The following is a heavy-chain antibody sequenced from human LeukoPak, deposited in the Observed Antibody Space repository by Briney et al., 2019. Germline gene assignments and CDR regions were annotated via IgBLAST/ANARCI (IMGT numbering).Heavy chain of an antibody. V-gene: IGHV3-11*03. Sequence: PGGSLRLSCAASGFTFSDYYMSWIRQAPGKGLEWVSYISSSSSYTNYADSVKGRFTISRDNARNSLFLQMNSLRVEDTAFYYCAGGTTGTASTDYWGQGTLVTVSS. CDR3: AGGTTGTASTDY. CDR1: GFTFSDYY. D-gene: IGHD1-1*01. J-gene: IGHJ4*02. CDR2: ISSSSSYT.